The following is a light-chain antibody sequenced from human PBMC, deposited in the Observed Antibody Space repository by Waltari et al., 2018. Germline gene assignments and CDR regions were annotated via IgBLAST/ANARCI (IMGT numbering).Light chain of an antibody. Sequence: DIQMTQSPSTLSASVGDRVTITCRASQNINSWLAWYQQKPGKAPKLLIYKASSLETGVPSRFSGSESGTEFTLTINSLQPDDFATYYCQQYNSYHIFTFGPGTTVDIK. V-gene: IGKV1-5*03. CDR2: KAS. CDR1: QNINSW. CDR3: QQYNSYHIFT. J-gene: IGKJ3*01.